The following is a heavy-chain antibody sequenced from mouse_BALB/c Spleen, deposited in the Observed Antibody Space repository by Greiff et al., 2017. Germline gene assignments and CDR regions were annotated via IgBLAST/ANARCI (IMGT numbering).Heavy chain of an antibody. Sequence: EVMLVESGGGLVKPGGSLKLSCAASGFTFSDYYMYWVRQTPEKRLEWVATISDGGSYTYYPDSVKGRFTISRDNAKNNLYLQMSSLKSEDTAMYYCARGGLRPSWFAYWGQGTLVTVSA. CDR1: GFTFSDYY. J-gene: IGHJ3*01. CDR3: ARGGLRPSWFAY. V-gene: IGHV5-4*02. D-gene: IGHD2-4*01. CDR2: ISDGGSYT.